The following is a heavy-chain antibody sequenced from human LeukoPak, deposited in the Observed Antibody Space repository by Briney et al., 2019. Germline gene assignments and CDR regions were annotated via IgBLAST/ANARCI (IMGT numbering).Heavy chain of an antibody. Sequence: SETLSLTCTVSGGSISSYYWSWIRQPPGKGLEWIGYIYYSGSTNYNPSLKSRVTISVDTSKNQFSLKLSSVTAADTAVYYCARSYGYCSSTSCYTYGYWGQGTLVTVSS. D-gene: IGHD2-2*02. CDR3: ARSYGYCSSTSCYTYGY. J-gene: IGHJ4*02. V-gene: IGHV4-59*01. CDR2: IYYSGST. CDR1: GGSISSYY.